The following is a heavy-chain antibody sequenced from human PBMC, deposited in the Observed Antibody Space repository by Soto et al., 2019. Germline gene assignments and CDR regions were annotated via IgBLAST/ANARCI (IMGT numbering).Heavy chain of an antibody. V-gene: IGHV3-30-3*01. CDR3: ARSLESCTNGVCTVGDC. Sequence: QVQLVESGGGVVQPGRSLRLSCAASGFTFSNHAMHWVRQAPGKGLQWVAVISYVGSEQYYADSVEGRFTVSRDNSKNTMYLQVNSLMPEDTALYYCARSLESCTNGVCTVGDCWGQGTLVTVSS. D-gene: IGHD2-8*01. J-gene: IGHJ4*02. CDR1: GFTFSNHA. CDR2: ISYVGSEQ.